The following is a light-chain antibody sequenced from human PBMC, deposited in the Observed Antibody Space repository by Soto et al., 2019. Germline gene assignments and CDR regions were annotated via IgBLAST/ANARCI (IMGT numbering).Light chain of an antibody. CDR3: YAWT. CDR2: DAS. V-gene: IGKV3-11*01. J-gene: IGKJ1*01. CDR1: QSVSSY. Sequence: EIVLTQSPATLSLSPGERATLSCRASQSVSSYLAWYQQKPGQAPRLLIYDASRRATGVPARFSGSGSGTDFTLTISSLEPDSCQQHHSYAWTFGQGTKVEIK.